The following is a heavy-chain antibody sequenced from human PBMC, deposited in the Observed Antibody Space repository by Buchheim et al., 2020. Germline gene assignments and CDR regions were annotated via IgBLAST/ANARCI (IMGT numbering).Heavy chain of an antibody. J-gene: IGHJ4*02. CDR1: RFTFRDYY. CDR3: ARAARYTAVAGTYYFDY. Sequence: QVQLVESGGGLVKSGGSLRLSCAASRFTFRDYYMSWIRQAPGKGLECVSYISTSGSTIYYADSVKGRFTISRDNANNSLYLQMNSLRAEDTAVYYCARAARYTAVAGTYYFDYWGQGTL. CDR2: ISTSGSTI. V-gene: IGHV3-11*01. D-gene: IGHD6-19*01.